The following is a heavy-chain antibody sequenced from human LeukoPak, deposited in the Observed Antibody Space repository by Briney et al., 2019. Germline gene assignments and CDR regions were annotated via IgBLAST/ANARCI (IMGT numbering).Heavy chain of an antibody. Sequence: ASVKVSCKASTYIFIDYYMHWMRQAPGQGLEWMGWINHKNGGTGFAQKFQGRVTMTSDASINTVYMELRRLTSDDTAVYFCARGPSSGSFDYWGQGTLVTVSS. CDR1: TYIFIDYY. J-gene: IGHJ4*02. CDR2: INHKNGGT. V-gene: IGHV1-2*02. D-gene: IGHD6-19*01. CDR3: ARGPSSGSFDY.